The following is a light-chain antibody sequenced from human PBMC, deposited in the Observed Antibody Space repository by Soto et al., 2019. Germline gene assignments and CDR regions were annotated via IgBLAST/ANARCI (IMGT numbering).Light chain of an antibody. CDR3: SSYAGSTNLLA. CDR2: EVS. Sequence: QSVLTQPPSASGSPGQSVTISCTGTSSDVGGYNYVSWYQQHPGKAPKLMIYEVSKRPSGVPDRFSGSKSGNTASLTVSGLQAEDEADYYCSSYAGSTNLLAFGSGTKVTV. CDR1: SSDVGGYNY. V-gene: IGLV2-8*01. J-gene: IGLJ1*01.